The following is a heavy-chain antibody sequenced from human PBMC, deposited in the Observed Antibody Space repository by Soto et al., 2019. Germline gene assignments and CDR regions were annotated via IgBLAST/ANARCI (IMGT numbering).Heavy chain of an antibody. Sequence: GGSLRLSCAASGFTFSSYAMSWVRQAPGKGLEWVSAISGSGGSTYYADSVKGRFTISSDNSKNTLYLQMNSLRAEDTAVYYCAKDQRITVAGNSDSWGQGTLVTAPQ. CDR3: AKDQRITVAGNSDS. V-gene: IGHV3-23*01. J-gene: IGHJ4*02. CDR1: GFTFSSYA. CDR2: ISGSGGST. D-gene: IGHD6-19*01.